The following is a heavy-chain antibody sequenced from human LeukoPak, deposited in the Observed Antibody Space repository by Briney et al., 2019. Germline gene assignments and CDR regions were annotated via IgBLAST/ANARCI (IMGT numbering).Heavy chain of an antibody. V-gene: IGHV5-51*01. J-gene: IGHJ5*02. CDR3: ARLGLSSGWYFFDP. CDR2: IYPGDSDT. Sequence: PGESLKISCKGSGYSFTSYWIGRVREMPGKGLEWMGIIYPGDSDTRYSPSFQGQVTTSADKSISTAYLQWSSLKASDTAMYYCARLGLSSGWYFFDPWGQGTLVTVSS. CDR1: GYSFTSYW. D-gene: IGHD6-19*01.